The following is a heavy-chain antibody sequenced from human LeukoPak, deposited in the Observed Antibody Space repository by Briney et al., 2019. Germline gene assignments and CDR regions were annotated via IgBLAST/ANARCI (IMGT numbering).Heavy chain of an antibody. D-gene: IGHD3-22*01. J-gene: IGHJ6*02. CDR2: INTNTGNP. CDR3: ARGPKYYYDSSGYGYYYYYYGMDV. Sequence: GASVKVSCKASGYTFTSYAMNWVRQAPGQGLEWMGWINTNTGNPTYAQGFTGRFVFSLDTSVSTAYLQISSLKAEDTAVYYCARGPKYYYDSSGYGYYYYYYGMDVWGQGTTVTVSS. V-gene: IGHV7-4-1*02. CDR1: GYTFTSYA.